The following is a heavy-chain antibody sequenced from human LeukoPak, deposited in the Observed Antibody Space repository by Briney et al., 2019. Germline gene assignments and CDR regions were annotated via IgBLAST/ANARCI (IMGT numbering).Heavy chain of an antibody. V-gene: IGHV3-21*01. D-gene: IGHD1-26*01. Sequence: GGSLRLSCAASGFTFSSYSMNWVRQAPGKGLEWVSSISSSSSYIYYADSVKGRFTISRDNAKNSLYLQMNSLRAEDTAVYYCARDKMMDGGSYPFDYWGQGTLVTVSS. CDR3: ARDKMMDGGSYPFDY. J-gene: IGHJ4*02. CDR2: ISSSSSYI. CDR1: GFTFSSYS.